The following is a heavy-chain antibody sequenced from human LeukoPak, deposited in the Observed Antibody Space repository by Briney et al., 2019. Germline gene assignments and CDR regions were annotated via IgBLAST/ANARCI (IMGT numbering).Heavy chain of an antibody. CDR2: INPTGGAT. J-gene: IGHJ4*02. CDR3: ARDYDSSGSEY. Sequence: ASVKVSCKASGYTFTNYYMHWVRQAPGQAPGQGLEWMGIINPTGGATSYAQKFQGRVTMTRDTSTSTVYMELSSLRSEDTAVYYCARDYDSSGSEYWGQGTLVTVSS. D-gene: IGHD3-22*01. V-gene: IGHV1-46*01. CDR1: GYTFTNYY.